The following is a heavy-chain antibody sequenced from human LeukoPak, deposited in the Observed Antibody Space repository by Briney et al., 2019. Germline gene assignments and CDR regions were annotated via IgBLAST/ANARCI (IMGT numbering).Heavy chain of an antibody. CDR1: GFTFSSYA. Sequence: GGSLRLSCAASGFTFSSYAMHWVRQAPGKGLEWVAVISYDGSNKYYADSVKGRFTISRDNSKNTLYLQMNSQKAEDTAVYYCARGGEYSGSYSDAFDIWGQGTMVTVSS. CDR3: ARGGEYSGSYSDAFDI. V-gene: IGHV3-30-3*01. D-gene: IGHD1-26*01. J-gene: IGHJ3*02. CDR2: ISYDGSNK.